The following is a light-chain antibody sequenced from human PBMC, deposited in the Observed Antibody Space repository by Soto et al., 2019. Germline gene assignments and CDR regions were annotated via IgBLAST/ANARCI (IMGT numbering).Light chain of an antibody. CDR3: SSYASSRGV. CDR2: EVS. J-gene: IGLJ1*01. Sequence: QSALTQPASVSGSPGQSITISCTGPSSDVGGYNYVSWYQQHPGKAPKLVIYEVSSRPSGVSNRFSGSKSGNTASLTISGLQADDEADYYCSSYASSRGVFGTGTKLTVL. CDR1: SSDVGGYNY. V-gene: IGLV2-14*01.